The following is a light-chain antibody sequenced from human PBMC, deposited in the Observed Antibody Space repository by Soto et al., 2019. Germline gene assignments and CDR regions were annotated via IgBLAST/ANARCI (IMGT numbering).Light chain of an antibody. Sequence: EIQMTQSPSTLSASVGERVTITCRASQSVSTCLAWYQQKPGKVPKLLIYQAYSLESGVPSRFSGSGSGTEFTLTISSLQPDDFATYYCQQYNSNPLTFGGGTKVEIK. CDR2: QAY. V-gene: IGKV1-5*01. CDR1: QSVSTC. J-gene: IGKJ4*01. CDR3: QQYNSNPLT.